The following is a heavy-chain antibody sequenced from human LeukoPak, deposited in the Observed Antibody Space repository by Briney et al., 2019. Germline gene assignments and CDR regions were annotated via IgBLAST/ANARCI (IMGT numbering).Heavy chain of an antibody. CDR1: GGSISSGGYY. Sequence: SETLSLTCTVSGGSISSGGYYWSWIRQHPGKGLEWIGYIYYSGSTYYNPSLKSRVTISVDTSKNQFSLKLSSVTAADTAVYYCARGKTRISWYAGNWFDPWGQGTLVTVSS. CDR3: ARGKTRISWYAGNWFDP. V-gene: IGHV4-31*03. CDR2: IYYSGST. J-gene: IGHJ5*02. D-gene: IGHD6-13*01.